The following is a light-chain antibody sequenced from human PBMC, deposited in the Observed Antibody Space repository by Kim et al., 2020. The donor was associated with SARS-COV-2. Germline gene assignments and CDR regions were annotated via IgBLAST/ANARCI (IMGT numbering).Light chain of an antibody. V-gene: IGKV1-39*01. CDR3: QHSYSNRGT. CDR2: AAS. CDR1: QSISSY. Sequence: DIQMTQSPSSLSASVGDRVTITCRASQSISSYLNWYQQKPGKAPKLLIYAASSLQSGVPSRFSGSGSGTDFTLTISSLQPEDFATYYFQHSYSNRGTFGQGTKVDIK. J-gene: IGKJ1*01.